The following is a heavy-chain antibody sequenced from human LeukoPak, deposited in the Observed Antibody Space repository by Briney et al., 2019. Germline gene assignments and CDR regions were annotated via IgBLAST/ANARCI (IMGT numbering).Heavy chain of an antibody. Sequence: GGSLILSCAATGFTFSSYGMHWVRQAPGKGLEWVAVIWYDGSHKYYADSVKGRFTISRDNSKNTLYLQMNSLRAEDTAVYYCVKDLVNFDYWGQGTLVTVSS. CDR2: IWYDGSHK. CDR3: VKDLVNFDY. CDR1: GFTFSSYG. D-gene: IGHD1-26*01. J-gene: IGHJ4*02. V-gene: IGHV3-33*06.